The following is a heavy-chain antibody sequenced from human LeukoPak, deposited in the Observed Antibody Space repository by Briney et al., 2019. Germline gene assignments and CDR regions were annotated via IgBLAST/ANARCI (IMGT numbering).Heavy chain of an antibody. CDR1: GGSISSYY. V-gene: IGHV4-59*01. Sequence: SETLSLTCTVSGGSISSYYWSWLRQPPGKGLEWVGYIYYSGSTNYNPSLKSRVTISVDTSKNQFSLKLSSVTAADTAVYYCARLGELPTVDYWGQGTLVTVSS. D-gene: IGHD3-10*01. CDR3: ARLGELPTVDY. J-gene: IGHJ4*02. CDR2: IYYSGST.